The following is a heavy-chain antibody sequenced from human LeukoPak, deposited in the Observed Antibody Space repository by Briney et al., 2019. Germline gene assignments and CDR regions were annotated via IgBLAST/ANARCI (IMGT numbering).Heavy chain of an antibody. J-gene: IGHJ4*02. D-gene: IGHD5-24*01. CDR1: GGSISSGSYY. CDR2: IYTSGST. Sequence: PSETLSLTCTVSGGSISSGSYYWSWIRQPAGKGLEWIGRIYTSGSTNYNPSLKSRVTISVDTSKNQFSLKLNSVTAADTAVYYCARVAGSTMRYFDYWGQGTLVTVSS. CDR3: ARVAGSTMRYFDY. V-gene: IGHV4-61*02.